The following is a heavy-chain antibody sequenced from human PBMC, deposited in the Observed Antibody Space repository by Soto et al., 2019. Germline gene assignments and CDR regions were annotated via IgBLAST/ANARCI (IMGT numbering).Heavy chain of an antibody. CDR1: GYTFTSYA. CDR3: AREMTGVDFEV. J-gene: IGHJ3*01. Sequence: ASVKVSCKASGYTFTSYAMHWVRQAPGQRLEWMGWINAGNGNTKYSQKFQGRVTITRDTSASTAYMELSSLRSEDTAVYYWAREMTGVDFEVWGQGTMVTVSS. D-gene: IGHD3-10*01. V-gene: IGHV1-3*01. CDR2: INAGNGNT.